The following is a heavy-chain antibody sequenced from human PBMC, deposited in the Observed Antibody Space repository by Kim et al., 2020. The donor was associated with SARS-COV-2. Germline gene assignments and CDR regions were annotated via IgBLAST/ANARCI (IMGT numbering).Heavy chain of an antibody. J-gene: IGHJ5*02. Sequence: ADSVKGRFRIARDNSKNTLSLQMNSLRVEDTAVYYCARDPRYNGCAMGIDHWGQGTLVSVSS. V-gene: IGHV3-33*01. D-gene: IGHD5-12*01. CDR3: ARDPRYNGCAMGIDH.